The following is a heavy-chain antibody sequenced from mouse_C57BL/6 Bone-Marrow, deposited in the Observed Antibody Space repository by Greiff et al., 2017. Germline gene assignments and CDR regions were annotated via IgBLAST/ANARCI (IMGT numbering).Heavy chain of an antibody. J-gene: IGHJ2*01. D-gene: IGHD1-1*01. V-gene: IGHV5-9-1*02. CDR3: TRDDYGSQDY. CDR1: GFTFSSYV. CDR2: ISSGGEYF. Sequence: EVKLVESGEGLVKPGGSLKLSCAASGFTFSSYVMSWVRQTPEKRLEWVAYISSGGEYFYYADTVKGRFTISRDNARNPLYLQMSSMESEDTAMYYGTRDDYGSQDYWGQGTTLTVSS.